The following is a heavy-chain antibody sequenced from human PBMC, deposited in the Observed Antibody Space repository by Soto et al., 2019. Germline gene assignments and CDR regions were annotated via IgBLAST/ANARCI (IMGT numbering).Heavy chain of an antibody. Sequence: QVQLVESGGDVVQPGRSLRLSCAASGFTFSSRPMHWVRQAPGKGLEWVSVISSDGRNEYYADSVKRRFTISRDNSKNTVYLQMNRLRAEDTAVYYCASDHDYRYFDYWGQGTLVTVSS. CDR3: ASDHDYRYFDY. CDR1: GFTFSSRP. D-gene: IGHD4-17*01. J-gene: IGHJ4*02. V-gene: IGHV3-30*04. CDR2: ISSDGRNE.